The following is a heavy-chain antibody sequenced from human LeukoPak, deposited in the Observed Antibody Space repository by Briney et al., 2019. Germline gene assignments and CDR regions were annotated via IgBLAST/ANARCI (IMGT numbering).Heavy chain of an antibody. CDR1: GFTFSSYE. V-gene: IGHV3-48*03. J-gene: IGHJ4*02. Sequence: GESLRLSCAASGFTFSSYEMNWVRQAPGKGLEWLSYISSSGSTIYYADSAKGRFTISRDNAKNSLYLQMNSLRAEDTAGYYCARDLIGIAAIESDDWGQGTLVTVSS. CDR3: ARDLIGIAAIESDD. CDR2: ISSSGSTI. D-gene: IGHD6-13*01.